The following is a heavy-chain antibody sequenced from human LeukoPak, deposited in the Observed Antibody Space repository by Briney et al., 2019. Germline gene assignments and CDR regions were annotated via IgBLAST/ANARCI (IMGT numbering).Heavy chain of an antibody. V-gene: IGHV4-39*01. D-gene: IGHD3-3*01. J-gene: IGHJ3*02. CDR1: GGSINSSNFY. CDR3: ARYNDFWSGIDFDI. Sequence: SETLXLTCTVSGGSINSSNFYWGWTRQPPGKGLEWIGNIHYSGSSYHNPSLKSRVTISIDTSKNQFSLQLSSVTAADTALYYCARYNDFWSGIDFDIWGQGTMVTVSS. CDR2: IHYSGSS.